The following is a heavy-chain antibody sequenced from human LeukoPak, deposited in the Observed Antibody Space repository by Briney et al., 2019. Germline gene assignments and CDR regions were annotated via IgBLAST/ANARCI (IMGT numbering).Heavy chain of an antibody. CDR2: IRYDGSNK. J-gene: IGHJ5*02. V-gene: IGHV3-30*02. Sequence: GGSLRLSCAASGFTFSSYGMSWVRQAPGKGLEWVAFIRYDGSNKYYADSVKGRFTISRDNSKNTLYLQMNSLRAEDTAVYYCAHNYYDSSGWIWFDPWGQGTLVTVSS. CDR1: GFTFSSYG. CDR3: AHNYYDSSGWIWFDP. D-gene: IGHD3-22*01.